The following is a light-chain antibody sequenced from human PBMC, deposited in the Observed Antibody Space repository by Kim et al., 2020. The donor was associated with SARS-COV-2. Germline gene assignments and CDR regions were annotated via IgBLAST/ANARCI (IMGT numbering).Light chain of an antibody. J-gene: IGKJ1*01. CDR1: QNVGRNF. Sequence: SPGGRVTPSCRASQNVGRNFLAWYQQRPGQAPRLLIYGTDTRATGIPVRFRGSGSGTDFTLTISRREPEDFAVYYCHQYESSSWTFGQGTKVDIK. V-gene: IGKV3-20*01. CDR3: HQYESSSWT. CDR2: GTD.